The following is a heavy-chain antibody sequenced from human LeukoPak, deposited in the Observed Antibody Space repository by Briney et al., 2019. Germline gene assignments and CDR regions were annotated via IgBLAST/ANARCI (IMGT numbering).Heavy chain of an antibody. CDR3: AKETYYYDSSGYYSRGLFDY. V-gene: IGHV3-9*01. D-gene: IGHD3-22*01. Sequence: SLRLSCAASGFTFDDYAMHWVRQAPGKGLEWVSGISWNNGSIGYADSVKGRFTISRDNAKNSLYLQMNSLRAEDTALYYCAKETYYYDSSGYYSRGLFDYWGQGTLVTVSS. CDR1: GFTFDDYA. J-gene: IGHJ4*02. CDR2: ISWNNGSI.